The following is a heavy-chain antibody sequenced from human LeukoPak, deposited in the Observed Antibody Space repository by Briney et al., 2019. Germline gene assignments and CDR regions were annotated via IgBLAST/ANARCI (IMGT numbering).Heavy chain of an antibody. CDR2: ISYDGSNK. Sequence: QPGGSLRLSCAASGFTFSSYGMHWVRQAPGKGLEWVAVISYDGSNKYYADSVRGRFTISRDNSKNTLYLQMSSLRAEDTAVYYCAKDLGYCSGGSCYSHSFDYWGQGTLVTVSS. J-gene: IGHJ4*02. D-gene: IGHD2-15*01. V-gene: IGHV3-30*18. CDR1: GFTFSSYG. CDR3: AKDLGYCSGGSCYSHSFDY.